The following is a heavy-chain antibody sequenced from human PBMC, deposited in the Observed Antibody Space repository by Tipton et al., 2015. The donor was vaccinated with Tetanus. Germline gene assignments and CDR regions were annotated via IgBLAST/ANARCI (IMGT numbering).Heavy chain of an antibody. CDR3: ARGTTGVIIPYHYYAMDV. D-gene: IGHD3-3*01. CDR1: GGSFSGNY. CDR2: INQSGRT. Sequence: GLVKPSETLSLTCAVYGGSFSGNYWTWIRQPPGKGLEWIGDINQSGRTNYNPSLKSRVTMSLSTSKNQFSLKLRSVTAADSGVYYCARGTTGVIIPYHYYAMDVWGQGTTVTVSS. V-gene: IGHV4-34*01. J-gene: IGHJ6*02.